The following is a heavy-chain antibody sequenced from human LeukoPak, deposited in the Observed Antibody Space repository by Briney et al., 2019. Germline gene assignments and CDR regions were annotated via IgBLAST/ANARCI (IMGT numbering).Heavy chain of an antibody. CDR3: ARASLSGSYGY. D-gene: IGHD1-26*01. Sequence: PSETLSLTCTVSGYSISSGYYWGWIRQPPGKGLEWIGSIYHSGSTYYNPSLKSRVTISVDTSKNQFSLKLSSVTAADTAVYYCARASLSGSYGYWGQGTLVTVSS. CDR2: IYHSGST. J-gene: IGHJ4*02. CDR1: GYSISSGYY. V-gene: IGHV4-38-2*02.